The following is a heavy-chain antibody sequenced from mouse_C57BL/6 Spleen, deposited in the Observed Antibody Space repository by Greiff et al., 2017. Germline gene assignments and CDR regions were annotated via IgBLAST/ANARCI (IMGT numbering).Heavy chain of an antibody. CDR3: ARGGSSSDY. J-gene: IGHJ2*01. D-gene: IGHD1-1*01. Sequence: VQLQQSGPELVKPGASVKISCKASGYAFSSSWMNWVKQRPGKGLEWIGRIYPGDGDTNYNGTFKGKATLTADKSSSTAYMQLSSLTSEDSAVYFCARGGSSSDYWGQGTTLTVSS. CDR1: GYAFSSSW. CDR2: IYPGDGDT. V-gene: IGHV1-82*01.